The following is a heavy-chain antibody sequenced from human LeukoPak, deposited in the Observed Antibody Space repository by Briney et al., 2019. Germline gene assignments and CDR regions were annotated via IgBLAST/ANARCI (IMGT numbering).Heavy chain of an antibody. CDR1: GFTFSSYN. CDR2: ISSSNTYI. CDR3: ARLRGSSGWYYFDS. D-gene: IGHD6-19*01. J-gene: IGHJ4*02. Sequence: PGGSLRLSCAASGFTFSSYNMNWVRQAPGKGLEWASSISSSNTYIYYADSVKGRFTIPRDNAKNSLYLQMNSLRAEDTAVYYCARLRGSSGWYYFDSWGQGTLVTVSS. V-gene: IGHV3-21*01.